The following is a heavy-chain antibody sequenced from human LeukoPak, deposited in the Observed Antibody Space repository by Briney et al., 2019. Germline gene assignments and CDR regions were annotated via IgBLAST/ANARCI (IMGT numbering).Heavy chain of an antibody. CDR2: IFHSGNT. CDR1: GYSISSGYY. Sequence: PSETLALTCIVSGYSISSGYYWGWIRQPPGKGLEWIGSIFHSGNTYYSPSLKSRVTISVDTSKNQFSLKLSSVTAADTAVYYCARDLSGYSYGHGYYYYGMDVWGQGTTVTVSS. V-gene: IGHV4-38-2*02. CDR3: ARDLSGYSYGHGYYYYGMDV. D-gene: IGHD5-18*01. J-gene: IGHJ6*02.